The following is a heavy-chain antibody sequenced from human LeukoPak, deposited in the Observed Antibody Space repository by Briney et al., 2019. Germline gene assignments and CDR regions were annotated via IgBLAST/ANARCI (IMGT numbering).Heavy chain of an antibody. CDR3: GGGGVRGDSYGLDV. CDR2: IGTAGDK. CDR1: GFTFSDFD. D-gene: IGHD3-10*01. V-gene: IGHV3-13*01. J-gene: IGHJ6*02. Sequence: GSLILSCAASGFTFSDFDMQWVRQARGKRLDWVSAIGTAGDKYYPASVKGRFTISRENGRNALYLQMNGLRAEDTAVYYCGGGGVRGDSYGLDVWGQGTTVTVSS.